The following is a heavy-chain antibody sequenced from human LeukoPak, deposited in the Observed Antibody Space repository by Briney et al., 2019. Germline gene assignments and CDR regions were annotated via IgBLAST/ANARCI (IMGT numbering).Heavy chain of an antibody. J-gene: IGHJ1*01. V-gene: IGHV4-39*01. CDR3: ARRRYYDGSGYLE. CDR2: IYYIGRT. D-gene: IGHD3-22*01. CDR1: GDSVSRSYSY. Sequence: SETLSLTCSVSGDSVSRSYSYWDWIPQPPGQGLVWFGNIYYIGRTYYSPSLKSRVTMSVDPSNNQFSLNLRSVAAADTALYYCARRRYYDGSGYLEWGQGTLLSVSS.